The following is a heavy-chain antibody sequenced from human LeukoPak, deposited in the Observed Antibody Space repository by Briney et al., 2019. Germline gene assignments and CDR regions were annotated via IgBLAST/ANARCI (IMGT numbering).Heavy chain of an antibody. CDR2: IYHSGST. Sequence: SQTLSLTCAVSGGSISSGGYSWSWIRQPPGKGLEWIGYIYHSGSTYYNPSLKSRVTISVDRSKNQFSLKLSSVTAADTAVYYCARVGITILRHAAFDIWGQGTMVTVSS. CDR1: GGSISSGGYS. V-gene: IGHV4-30-2*01. J-gene: IGHJ3*02. D-gene: IGHD3-9*01. CDR3: ARVGITILRHAAFDI.